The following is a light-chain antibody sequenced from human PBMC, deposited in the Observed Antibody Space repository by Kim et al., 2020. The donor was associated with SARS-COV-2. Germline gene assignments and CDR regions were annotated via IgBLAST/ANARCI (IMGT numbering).Light chain of an antibody. CDR3: NSRDSSGNHVV. CDR1: SLRSYY. V-gene: IGLV3-19*01. J-gene: IGLJ2*01. CDR2: GKN. Sequence: SSELTQDPAVSVALGQTVRIACQGDSLRSYYASWYQQPPGQAPVLVISGKNNRPSGSPDRFSGSRSGNTASLTITGAQAEDEADEYCNSRDSSGNHVVFGGGTQLTVL.